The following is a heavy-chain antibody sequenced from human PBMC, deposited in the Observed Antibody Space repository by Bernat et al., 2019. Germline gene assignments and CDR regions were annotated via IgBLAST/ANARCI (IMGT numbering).Heavy chain of an antibody. D-gene: IGHD3-10*01. J-gene: IGHJ3*02. CDR3: ARDKNYYGSGSYAFDI. V-gene: IGHV1-69-2*01. CDR2: VDPEDGET. Sequence: EVQLVHSGAEVKKPGATVKISCKVSGYTFTDYYMHWVQQAPGKGLEWMGLVDPEDGETIYAEKFQGRVTITADTSTDTAYMELSSLRSEDTAVYYCARDKNYYGSGSYAFDIWGQGTMVTVSS. CDR1: GYTFTDYY.